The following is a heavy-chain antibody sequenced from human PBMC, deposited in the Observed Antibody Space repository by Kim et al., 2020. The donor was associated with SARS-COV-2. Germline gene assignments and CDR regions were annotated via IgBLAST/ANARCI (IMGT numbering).Heavy chain of an antibody. J-gene: IGHJ6*02. V-gene: IGHV3-21*01. CDR2: ISSSSSYI. CDR1: GFTFSSYS. D-gene: IGHD3-22*01. CDR3: ARDVDYYDSSGYYPSYYYGMDV. Sequence: GGSLRLSCAASGFTFSSYSMNWVRQAPGKGLEWVSSISSSSSYIYYADSVKGRFTISRDNAKNSLYLQMNSLRAEDTAVYYCARDVDYYDSSGYYPSYYYGMDVWGQGTTVTVSS.